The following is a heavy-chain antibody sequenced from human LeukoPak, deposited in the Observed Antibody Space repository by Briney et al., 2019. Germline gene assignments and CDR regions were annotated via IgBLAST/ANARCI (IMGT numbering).Heavy chain of an antibody. Sequence: SETLSLTCTVSGGSISSYYWSWIRQPPGKGLEWIGYIYYSGSTNYNPSLKNRVTISVDTSKNQFSLKLSSVTAADTAVYYCARDNRPYIAVAGTGFDPWGQGTLVTVSS. CDR3: ARDNRPYIAVAGTGFDP. CDR1: GGSISSYY. J-gene: IGHJ5*02. CDR2: IYYSGST. D-gene: IGHD6-19*01. V-gene: IGHV4-59*01.